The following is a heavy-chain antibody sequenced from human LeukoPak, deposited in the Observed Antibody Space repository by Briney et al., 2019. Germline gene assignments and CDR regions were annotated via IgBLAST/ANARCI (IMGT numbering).Heavy chain of an antibody. V-gene: IGHV3-23*01. CDR3: AKGYYGSGSYYFDY. CDR1: GFTFSSYA. Sequence: GGSLRLSCAASGFTFSSYAVTWGREAPGKGLEWVSGISGSGGSTYYADSVKGRFTISRDNSKNTLYLQMNSLRAEDTAVYYCAKGYYGSGSYYFDYWGQGTLVTVSS. J-gene: IGHJ4*02. CDR2: ISGSGGST. D-gene: IGHD3-10*01.